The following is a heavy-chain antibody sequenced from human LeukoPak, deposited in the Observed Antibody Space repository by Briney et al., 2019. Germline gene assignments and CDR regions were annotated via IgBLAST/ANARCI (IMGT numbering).Heavy chain of an antibody. CDR3: AKPLCSSTSCYPGRYFQH. Sequence: GGSLRLSCAASGFTFSSYSMNWVRQAPGKGLEWVSAISGSGGSTYYADSVKGRFTISRDNSKNTLYLQMNSLRAEDTAVYYCAKPLCSSTSCYPGRYFQHWGQGTLVTVSS. CDR2: ISGSGGST. D-gene: IGHD2-2*01. V-gene: IGHV3-23*01. J-gene: IGHJ1*01. CDR1: GFTFSSYS.